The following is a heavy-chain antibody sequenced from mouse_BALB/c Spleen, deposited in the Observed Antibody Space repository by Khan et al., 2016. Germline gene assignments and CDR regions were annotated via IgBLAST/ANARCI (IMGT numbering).Heavy chain of an antibody. CDR1: GFSLISYG. CDR2: IWSGGST. CDR3: VRDDFYFDY. J-gene: IGHJ2*01. D-gene: IGHD2-13*01. Sequence: VQLQESGPGLVQPSQSLSITCTVSGFSLISYGIHWVRQSPGKGLEWLGVIWSGGSTDYNAAFISRLSISKDNSKSQVFFKMNSLQADDTAIYYCVRDDFYFDYWGQGTTLTVSS. V-gene: IGHV2-4-1*01.